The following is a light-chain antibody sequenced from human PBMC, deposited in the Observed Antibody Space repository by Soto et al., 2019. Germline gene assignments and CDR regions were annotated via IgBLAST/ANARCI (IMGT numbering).Light chain of an antibody. Sequence: EIVMTQSPATLSVSPGERATLSCRASQSVSSNLAWYQQKPGQAPRLLIYGASTRATGIPARFSGSGSGTEFTLTISSLQSEDLAVYYCQQYNNWAGTFGPGTKVDIK. J-gene: IGKJ3*01. CDR3: QQYNNWAGT. V-gene: IGKV3-15*01. CDR2: GAS. CDR1: QSVSSN.